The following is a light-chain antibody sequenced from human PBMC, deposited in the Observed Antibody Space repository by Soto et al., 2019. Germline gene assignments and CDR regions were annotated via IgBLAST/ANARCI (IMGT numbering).Light chain of an antibody. V-gene: IGLV3-21*01. CDR1: NIGSKS. CDR3: QVWDSNVV. J-gene: IGLJ2*01. CDR2: YDS. Sequence: SYELTQSPSVSVAPGKTARITCGGNNIGSKSVHWYQQKPGQAPVMVISYDSDRPSGIPERFSGSNSGNTATLTISRVEAGDEADYYCQVWDSNVVFGGGTKLTVL.